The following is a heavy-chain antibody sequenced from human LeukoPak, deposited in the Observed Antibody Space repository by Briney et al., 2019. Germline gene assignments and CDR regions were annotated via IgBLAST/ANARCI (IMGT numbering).Heavy chain of an antibody. D-gene: IGHD6-6*01. CDR3: ARAYSSSSGRDAFDS. Sequence: GGSLRLSCAASGFTFNSYNMNWVRQAPGKGLEWVSYISSSSSTIYYADSVKGRFTISRDSAKTSLFLQMNSLRDEDTAVYYCARAYSSSSGRDAFDSWGLGTLVTVS. CDR1: GFTFNSYN. V-gene: IGHV3-48*02. CDR2: ISSSSSTI. J-gene: IGHJ3*02.